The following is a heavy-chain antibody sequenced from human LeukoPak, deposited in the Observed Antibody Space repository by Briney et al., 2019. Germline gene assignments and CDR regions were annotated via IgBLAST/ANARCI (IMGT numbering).Heavy chain of an antibody. Sequence: KPSETLSLTCTVSGGSISSYSWSWIRQPAGKGLEWIGRIYTSGSTNYNPSLKSRVTMSVDTSKNQFSLKLSSVTAADTAVYYCARDPAGYSSGWSSDYWGQGTLVTVSS. CDR1: GGSISSYS. V-gene: IGHV4-4*07. D-gene: IGHD6-19*01. J-gene: IGHJ4*02. CDR3: ARDPAGYSSGWSSDY. CDR2: IYTSGST.